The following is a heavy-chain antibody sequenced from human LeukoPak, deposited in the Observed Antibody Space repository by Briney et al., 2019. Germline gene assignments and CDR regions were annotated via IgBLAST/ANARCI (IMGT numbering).Heavy chain of an antibody. CDR3: ARSYGSGDGL. V-gene: IGHV3-21*01. J-gene: IGHJ3*01. CDR2: ISTRSNYI. D-gene: IGHD3-10*01. Sequence: GGSLRLSCAASGFTFSSYAMSWVRQVQGKGLEWVSSISTRSNYIHYLKSVKGRFTIARDNAKNSLFLQMNSLRVEDTAIYYCARSYGSGDGLWGQGTAVSVSS. CDR1: GFTFSSYA.